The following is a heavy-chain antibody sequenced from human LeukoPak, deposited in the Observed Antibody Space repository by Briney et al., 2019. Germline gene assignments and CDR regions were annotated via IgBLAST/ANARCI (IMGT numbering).Heavy chain of an antibody. D-gene: IGHD6-13*01. CDR1: GYRFTSYW. CDR2: IYPSDSDT. J-gene: IGHJ4*02. CDR3: AIEYTSRTFDY. V-gene: IGHV5-51*01. Sequence: GESLKSSCKASGYRFTSYWIGWVRQMPGKGLECVGIIYPSDSDTTYSPSFQGQVTISADKSINTAYLQWSSLKASDTAMYYCAIEYTSRTFDYWGQGTLVTVSS.